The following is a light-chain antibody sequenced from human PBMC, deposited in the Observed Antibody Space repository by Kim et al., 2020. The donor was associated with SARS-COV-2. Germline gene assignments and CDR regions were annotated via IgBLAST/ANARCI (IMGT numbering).Light chain of an antibody. Sequence: SPGERATLSCRASQSVSSSYLAWYQQKPGQAPRLLIYDASSRATGIPDRFSGSGSGTDFTLTISRLEPEDFAVYYCQQYGSSQFTFGPGTKVDIK. CDR3: QQYGSSQFT. CDR2: DAS. J-gene: IGKJ3*01. V-gene: IGKV3-20*01. CDR1: QSVSSSY.